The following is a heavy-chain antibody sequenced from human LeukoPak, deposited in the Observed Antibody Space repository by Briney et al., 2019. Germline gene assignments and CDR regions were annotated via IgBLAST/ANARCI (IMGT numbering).Heavy chain of an antibody. CDR1: GGSISSYY. Sequence: ETLSLTCTVSGGSISSYYWNWVRQYAGKELEWIGRIYSSGSTNYSPSLKSRVTMSVDTSKNQFSLKLTSLTAADTAVYYCARGEWLLAYWGQGNLVTVSS. V-gene: IGHV4-4*07. J-gene: IGHJ4*02. CDR3: ARGEWLLAY. D-gene: IGHD3-3*01. CDR2: IYSSGST.